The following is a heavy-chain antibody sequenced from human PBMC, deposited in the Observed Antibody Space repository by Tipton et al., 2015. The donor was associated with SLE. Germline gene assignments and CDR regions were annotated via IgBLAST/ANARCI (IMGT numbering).Heavy chain of an antibody. J-gene: IGHJ4*02. V-gene: IGHV4-39*07. Sequence: WVRQAPGKGLEWIASIIYSGNTYYNPSLKSRVTISVDTSKNQFSLNLSSVTAADTALYYCARTTAGFDFWGQGMLVTVSS. D-gene: IGHD1-1*01. CDR2: IIYSGNT. CDR3: ARTTAGFDF.